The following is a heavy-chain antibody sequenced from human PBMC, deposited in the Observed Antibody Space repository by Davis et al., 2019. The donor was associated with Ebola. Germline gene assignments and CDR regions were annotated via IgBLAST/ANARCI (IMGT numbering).Heavy chain of an antibody. J-gene: IGHJ6*02. V-gene: IGHV4-4*02. CDR3: ARAPSWGYSYGTYYYYGMDV. Sequence: MPSETLSLTCAVSGGSIRSSNWWSWVRQPPGNGLEWIGEIYHSGSTNYNPSLKSRVTISVDKSKNQFSLKLSSVTAADTAVYYCARAPSWGYSYGTYYYYGMDVWGQGTTVTVSS. D-gene: IGHD5-18*01. CDR2: IYHSGST. CDR1: GGSIRSSNW.